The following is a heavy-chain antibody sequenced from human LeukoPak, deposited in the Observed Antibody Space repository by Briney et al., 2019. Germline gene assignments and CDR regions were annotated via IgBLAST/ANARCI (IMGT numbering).Heavy chain of an antibody. CDR1: GYTFTSYD. CDR3: ARDRDLYCSGGSCYPGYFDY. CDR2: INPSGGST. J-gene: IGHJ4*02. Sequence: ATVKVSCKASGYTFTSYDMNWVRQAPGPGLEWMGIINPSGGSTSYAQKFQARVTMTRDTSTSTVYMELSSLRSEDTAVYYCARDRDLYCSGGSCYPGYFDYWGQGTLVTVSS. D-gene: IGHD2-15*01. V-gene: IGHV1-46*01.